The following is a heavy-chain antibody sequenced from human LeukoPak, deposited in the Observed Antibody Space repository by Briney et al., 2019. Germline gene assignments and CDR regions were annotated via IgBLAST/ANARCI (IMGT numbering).Heavy chain of an antibody. CDR2: IKRDGSEK. Sequence: PGGSLRLSCAASGFTFSNYGMHWVRQAPGKGLEWVANIKRDGSEKYYVDSVKGRLTISRDNAENSLYLQMNSLRAEDTAVYYCARARDYGSGRANAFDIWGQGTMVTVSS. CDR3: ARARDYGSGRANAFDI. D-gene: IGHD3-10*01. V-gene: IGHV3-7*03. J-gene: IGHJ3*02. CDR1: GFTFSNYG.